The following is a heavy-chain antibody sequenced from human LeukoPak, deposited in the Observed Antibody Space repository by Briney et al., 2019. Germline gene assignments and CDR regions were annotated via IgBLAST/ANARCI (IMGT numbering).Heavy chain of an antibody. D-gene: IGHD1-26*01. J-gene: IGHJ4*02. CDR1: GFSVSSNY. CDR3: AAKGNGYTGIYVFAQ. Sequence: PGGSLRLSCAASGFSVSSNYMSWVRQAPGKGLEWVAVIYSSGGTHHTDSVKGRFTISRDNSKNTLDLQMNGLRAEDTAVYYCAAKGNGYTGIYVFAQWGQGTLVTVSS. V-gene: IGHV3-66*01. CDR2: IYSSGGT.